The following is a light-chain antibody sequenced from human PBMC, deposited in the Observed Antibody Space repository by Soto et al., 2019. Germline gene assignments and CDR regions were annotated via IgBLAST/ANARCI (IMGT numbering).Light chain of an antibody. CDR3: NSYTTNSNRV. CDR2: KVS. V-gene: IGLV2-14*01. Sequence: QSALTQPASVSGSPGQSITIPCTGSSNDIGGYNYVSWYQQHPGRAPKLVIYKVSDRPSGVSTRFSASKSGNTASLTISGLQAEDEADYYCNSYTTNSNRVFGTGTKLTVL. CDR1: SNDIGGYNY. J-gene: IGLJ1*01.